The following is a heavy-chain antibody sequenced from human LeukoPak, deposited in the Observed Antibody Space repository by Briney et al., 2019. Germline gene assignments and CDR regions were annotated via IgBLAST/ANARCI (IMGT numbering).Heavy chain of an antibody. CDR2: IYYSGST. V-gene: IGHV4-59*01. J-gene: IGHJ3*02. CDR3: ARSGYCSGGSCIDAFDI. Sequence: PPETLSLTCTVSGGSISSYYWSWLRQPPGKGLEWIGYIYYSGSTNYNPSLKSRVTISVDTSKNQFSLKLSSVTAADTAVYYCARSGYCSGGSCIDAFDIWGQGTMVTVSS. D-gene: IGHD2-15*01. CDR1: GGSISSYY.